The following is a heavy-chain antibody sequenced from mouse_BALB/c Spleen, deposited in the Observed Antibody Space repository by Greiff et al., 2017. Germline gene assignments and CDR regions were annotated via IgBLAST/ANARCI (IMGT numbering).Heavy chain of an antibody. V-gene: IGHV3-8*02. CDR3: ARNYGSSYAMDY. J-gene: IGHJ4*01. Sequence: EVQVVESGPSLVKPSQTLSLTCSVTGDSITSGYWNWIRKFPGNKLEYMGYISYSGSTYYNPSLKSRISITRDTSKNQYYLQLNSVTTEDTATYYCARNYGSSYAMDYWGQGTSVTVSS. CDR1: GDSITSGY. D-gene: IGHD1-1*01. CDR2: ISYSGST.